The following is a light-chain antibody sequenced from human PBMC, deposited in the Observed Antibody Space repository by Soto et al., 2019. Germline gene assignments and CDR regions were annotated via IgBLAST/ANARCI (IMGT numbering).Light chain of an antibody. CDR3: QHYGRSPGLFT. J-gene: IGKJ3*01. CDR1: QSVSNTS. V-gene: IGKV3-20*01. Sequence: EIVLTQSPGTLSLSPGERATLSCRASQSVSNTSLAWYQKKPGQAPRLLIYDASSRPTGIPDRFSGSGSGTDFTLTISRLEPEDFAVYYCQHYGRSPGLFTFGPGTKVDIK. CDR2: DAS.